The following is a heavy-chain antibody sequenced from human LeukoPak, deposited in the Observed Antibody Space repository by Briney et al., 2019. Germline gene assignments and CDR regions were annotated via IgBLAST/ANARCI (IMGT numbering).Heavy chain of an antibody. CDR2: VNSDGGTT. J-gene: IGHJ3*02. D-gene: IGHD4-17*01. CDR3: AGSYGDYALDI. Sequence: GGSLRLSCGASGFTFGTYWMHWVRQAPGKGLVWVSGVNSDGGTTTYADSVKGRFTISRDNAKNSLYLQMNSLRAEDTALYYCAGSYGDYALDIWGQGTMVTVSS. CDR1: GFTFGTYW. V-gene: IGHV3-74*01.